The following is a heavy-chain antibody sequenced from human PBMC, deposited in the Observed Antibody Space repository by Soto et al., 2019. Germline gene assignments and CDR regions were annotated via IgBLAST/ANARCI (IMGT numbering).Heavy chain of an antibody. D-gene: IGHD5-18*01. CDR2: TYYRSKWYN. Sequence: PSQTLSLTCAISGDSVSSNSAAWNWIRQSPSRGLEWLGRTYYRSKWYNDYAVSVKSRITINPDTSKNQFSLQLNSVTPEDTAVYYCARADRAPLTAPYYYSGMDVWGQGTTVTVSS. J-gene: IGHJ6*02. CDR3: ARADRAPLTAPYYYSGMDV. CDR1: GDSVSSNSAA. V-gene: IGHV6-1*01.